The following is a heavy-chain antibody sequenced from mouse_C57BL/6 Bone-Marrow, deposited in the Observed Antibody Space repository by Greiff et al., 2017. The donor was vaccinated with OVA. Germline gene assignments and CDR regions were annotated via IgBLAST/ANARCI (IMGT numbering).Heavy chain of an antibody. CDR1: GYTFTSYW. V-gene: IGHV1-64*01. D-gene: IGHD1-1*01. CDR2: IHPNSGST. Sequence: VQLQQPGAELVKPGASVKLSCKASGYTFTSYWMHWVKQRPGQGLEWIGMIHPNSGSTNYNEKFKSKATLTVDKSSSTASMQLSSLTSEDSAVYYCHYGSSYVGYFDVWGTGTTVTVSS. CDR3: HYGSSYVGYFDV. J-gene: IGHJ1*03.